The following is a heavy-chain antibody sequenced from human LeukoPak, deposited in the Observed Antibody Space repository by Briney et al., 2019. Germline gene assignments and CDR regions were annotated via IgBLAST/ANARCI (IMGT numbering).Heavy chain of an antibody. CDR3: ARDSITGDNSLDF. CDR2: ITNDGNYE. CDR1: GFTFSTYG. J-gene: IGHJ4*02. V-gene: IGHV3-33*05. Sequence: GRSLRLSCAASGFTFSTYGMHWDRQAPGKGLEWVAVITNDGNYEKYADAVRGRFTISRDNSKNTLYLQMNSLSAEDTAVYYCARDSITGDNSLDFWGRGTLVTVSS. D-gene: IGHD7-27*01.